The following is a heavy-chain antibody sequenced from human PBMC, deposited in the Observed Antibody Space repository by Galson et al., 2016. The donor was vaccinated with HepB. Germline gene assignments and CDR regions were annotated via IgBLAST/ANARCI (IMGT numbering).Heavy chain of an antibody. Sequence: SLRLSCAASGFTFSSYGMHWVRQGSGRGLMWVSRISSDGNTTTYADSVKGRFTISRDNAKNTLYLQMNSLRAEDTAMYFCTRDLATVADTWFDPWGQGTLVTVSS. CDR2: ISSDGNTT. CDR3: TRDLATVADTWFDP. V-gene: IGHV3-74*01. J-gene: IGHJ5*02. CDR1: GFTFSSYG. D-gene: IGHD6-19*01.